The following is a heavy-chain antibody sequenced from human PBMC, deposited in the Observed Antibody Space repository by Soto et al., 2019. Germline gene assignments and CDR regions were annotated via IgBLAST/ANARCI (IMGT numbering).Heavy chain of an antibody. V-gene: IGHV4-30-2*01. Sequence: QLQLQESGSGLVKPSQTLSLTCAVSGGSISSGGYSWSWIRQPPGKGLEWIGYIFHSGSTYYNPSLKSRGPLTVDNSKNQFSLRLRSVAAADTAVYYCARAGDDFWSGYSIDYWGQGTLVTVSS. CDR2: IFHSGST. D-gene: IGHD3-3*01. CDR3: ARAGDDFWSGYSIDY. J-gene: IGHJ4*02. CDR1: GGSISSGGYS.